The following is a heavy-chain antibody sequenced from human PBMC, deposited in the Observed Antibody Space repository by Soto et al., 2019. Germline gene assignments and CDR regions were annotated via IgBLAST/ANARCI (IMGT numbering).Heavy chain of an antibody. D-gene: IGHD1-26*01. Sequence: QVQLVQSGAEVKKPGSSVKVSCKASGGTFSSYAISWVRQAPGQGLEWMGGIIPIFGKANYAQKFQGRVTNTADKSTSTAYMELSSLRSEDTAVYYCASGGGEGATSGFDYWGQGTLVTVSS. CDR1: GGTFSSYA. CDR2: IIPIFGKA. J-gene: IGHJ4*02. CDR3: ASGGGEGATSGFDY. V-gene: IGHV1-69*06.